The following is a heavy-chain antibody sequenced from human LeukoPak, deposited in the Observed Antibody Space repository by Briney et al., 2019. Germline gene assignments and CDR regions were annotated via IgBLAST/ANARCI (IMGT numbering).Heavy chain of an antibody. V-gene: IGHV1-2*02. CDR3: ARELGINAFDV. Sequence: ASVKVSCKASGYTLTDNHLYWVRQAPGQGLEWMGWIDPNSGVTNFAQNFQGRLTMTTDTSISTACMELSRLTSDDTTVYYCARELGINAFDVWGQGTLVTVSS. J-gene: IGHJ3*01. CDR1: GYTLTDNH. CDR2: IDPNSGVT. D-gene: IGHD1-26*01.